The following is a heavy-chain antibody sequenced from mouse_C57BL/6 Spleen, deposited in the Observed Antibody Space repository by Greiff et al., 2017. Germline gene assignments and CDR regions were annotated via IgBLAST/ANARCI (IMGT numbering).Heavy chain of an antibody. CDR3: ARGLGRDPYYFDY. J-gene: IGHJ2*01. V-gene: IGHV1-64*01. CDR1: GYTFTSYW. CDR2: IHPNSGST. Sequence: VQLQLPGAELVKPGASVKLSCKASGYTFTSYWMHWVKQRPGQGLEWIGMIHPNSGSTNYNEKFKSKATLTVDKSSSTAYMQLSSLTSEDSAVYYCARGLGRDPYYFDYWGQGTTLTVSS. D-gene: IGHD4-1*01.